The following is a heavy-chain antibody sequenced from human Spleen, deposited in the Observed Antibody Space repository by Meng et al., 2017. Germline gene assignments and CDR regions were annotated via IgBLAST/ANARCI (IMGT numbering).Heavy chain of an antibody. J-gene: IGHJ4*02. Sequence: GESLKISCAASGFTFSSYEMNWVRQAPGKGLEWVSYISSSGSTIYCADSVKGRFTISRDNSKNTLYLQMNSLRAEDTAVYYCAKETGLGNYDILTGPDYWGQGTLVTVSS. CDR3: AKETGLGNYDILTGPDY. CDR1: GFTFSSYE. CDR2: ISSSGSTI. D-gene: IGHD3-9*01. V-gene: IGHV3-48*03.